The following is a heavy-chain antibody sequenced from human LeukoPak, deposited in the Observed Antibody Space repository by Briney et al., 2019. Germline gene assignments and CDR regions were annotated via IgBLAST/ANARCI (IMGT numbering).Heavy chain of an antibody. Sequence: PGGSLRLSCAASGFTFSSYGMHWDRQAPGKGLEWVAFIRYDGSNKYYADSVKGRFTISRDNSKNTLYLQMNSLRAEDTAVYYCAKDTVVTHYFDYWGQGTLVTVSS. D-gene: IGHD4-23*01. CDR2: IRYDGSNK. CDR3: AKDTVVTHYFDY. V-gene: IGHV3-30*02. CDR1: GFTFSSYG. J-gene: IGHJ4*02.